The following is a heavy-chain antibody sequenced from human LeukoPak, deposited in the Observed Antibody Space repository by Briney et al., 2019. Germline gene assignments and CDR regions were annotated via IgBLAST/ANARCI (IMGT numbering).Heavy chain of an antibody. CDR3: AKGALGMATNKYFDY. J-gene: IGHJ4*02. Sequence: GRSLRLSCAASGFTFSSYGMHWVRQAPGKGLEWVAVISYDGSNKYYADSVKGRFTISRDNSKNTLYQQMNSLRAEDTAVYYCAKGALGMATNKYFDYWGQGTLVTVSS. CDR2: ISYDGSNK. V-gene: IGHV3-30*18. CDR1: GFTFSSYG. D-gene: IGHD5-12*01.